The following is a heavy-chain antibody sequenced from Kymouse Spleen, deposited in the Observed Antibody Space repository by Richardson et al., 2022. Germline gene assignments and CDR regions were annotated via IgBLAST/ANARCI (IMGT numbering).Heavy chain of an antibody. V-gene: IGHV4-34*01. CDR1: GGSFSGYY. CDR2: INHSGST. D-gene: IGHD3-3*01,IGHD3-9*01. J-gene: IGHJ4*02. CDR3: ARGPYDTLTT. Sequence: QVQLQQWGAGLLKPSETLSLTCAVYGGSFSGYYWSWIRQPPGKGLEWIGEINHSGSTNYNPSLKSRVTISVDTSKNQFSLKLSSVTAADTAVYYCARGPYDTLTTGAREPWSPSPQ.